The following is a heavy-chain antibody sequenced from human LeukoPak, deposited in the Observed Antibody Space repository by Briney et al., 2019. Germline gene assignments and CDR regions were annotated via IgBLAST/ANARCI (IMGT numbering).Heavy chain of an antibody. CDR2: IKQEGSEK. D-gene: IGHD2-15*01. V-gene: IGHV3-7*01. CDR1: GFTFSSYW. J-gene: IGHJ5*02. Sequence: GGSLRLSCAASGFTFSSYWMSWVRQAPGKGLEWVANIKQEGSEKYYVDSVKGRFTISRDNAKNSLYLQMNSLRAEDTAVYYCARESLVVVADDVYNWFDPWGQGTLVTVSS. CDR3: ARESLVVVADDVYNWFDP.